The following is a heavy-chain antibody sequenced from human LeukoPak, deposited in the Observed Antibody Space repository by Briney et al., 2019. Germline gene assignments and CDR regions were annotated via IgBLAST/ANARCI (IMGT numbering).Heavy chain of an antibody. D-gene: IGHD6-13*01. CDR2: INPNSGGT. CDR3: ARETVPAIAAPRGLNY. Sequence: ASLRLSCKASGYTFTAYDMHWGRQAPGQGLEWMGWINPNSGGTKNAQKFQGRVTMTRDTAISTAYMELSRLRSDDTAVYYCARETVPAIAAPRGLNYWGQGTLVTASS. J-gene: IGHJ4*02. V-gene: IGHV1-2*02. CDR1: GYTFTAYD.